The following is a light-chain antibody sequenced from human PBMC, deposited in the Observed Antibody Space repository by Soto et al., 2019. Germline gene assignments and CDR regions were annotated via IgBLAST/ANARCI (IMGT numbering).Light chain of an antibody. J-gene: IGLJ2*01. CDR1: NSNLGAGYD. Sequence: QSVLTQPPSVSGAPGQRVTISCTGNNSNLGAGYDVHWYQQHPGKAPKLMIYDVSKRPSGVPDRFSGSKSGNTASLTISGLQAEDEADYYCCSYAGSYTLVFGGGTKVTVL. CDR3: CSYAGSYTLV. CDR2: DVS. V-gene: IGLV2-11*01.